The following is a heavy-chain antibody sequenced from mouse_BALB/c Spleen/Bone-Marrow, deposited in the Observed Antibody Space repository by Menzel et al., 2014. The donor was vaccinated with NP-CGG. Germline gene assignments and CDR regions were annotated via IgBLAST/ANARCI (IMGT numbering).Heavy chain of an antibody. Sequence: QVQLKESGAELVRPESSVKISCKASGYAFSTYWMIWVKQRPGQGLEWIGQIYPGDGDTNYNGKFKGKATLTADKSSSTAYMQLSSLTSEDSAVYFCARGARSAMDYWGQGTSVTVSS. CDR3: ARGARSAMDY. CDR2: IYPGDGDT. CDR1: GYAFSTYW. V-gene: IGHV1-80*01. J-gene: IGHJ4*01.